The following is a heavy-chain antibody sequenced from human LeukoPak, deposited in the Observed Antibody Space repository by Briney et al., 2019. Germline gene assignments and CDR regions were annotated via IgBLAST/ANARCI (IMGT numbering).Heavy chain of an antibody. CDR2: IIPIFGTA. D-gene: IGHD4-23*01. Sequence: SVKVSCKASGGTFSSYAISWVRQAPGQGLEWMGRIIPIFGTANYAQKFQGRVTITTDESTSTAYMELSSLRSEDTAVYYCARDRRFNGGNWEFDYWGQGTLVTVSS. J-gene: IGHJ4*02. V-gene: IGHV1-69*05. CDR1: GGTFSSYA. CDR3: ARDRRFNGGNWEFDY.